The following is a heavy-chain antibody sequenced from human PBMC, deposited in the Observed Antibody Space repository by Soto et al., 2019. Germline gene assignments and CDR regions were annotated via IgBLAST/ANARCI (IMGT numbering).Heavy chain of an antibody. CDR2: VYYTGNT. Sequence: QVQLQESGPGLVKPSETLSLTCAVSGGSISNYNYYWGWIRQSPGKGLEWIGSVYYTGNTYYNPSLNSRLTISVDTSENQFSLRLTSVTAADTAVYFCARLRARWLGDLLSSDLDFWGQGSLVTVSS. J-gene: IGHJ4*02. D-gene: IGHD3-10*01. CDR1: GGSISNYNYY. V-gene: IGHV4-39*01. CDR3: ARLRARWLGDLLSSDLDF.